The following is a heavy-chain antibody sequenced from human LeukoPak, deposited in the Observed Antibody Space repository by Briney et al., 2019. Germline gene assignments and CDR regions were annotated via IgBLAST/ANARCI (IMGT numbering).Heavy chain of an antibody. J-gene: IGHJ5*02. Sequence: PSETLSLTCTVSGGTFRGYYWSWIRQPPGKGLEWIGYIYYSGSTNYNPSLKSRVTISVDTSKNQFSLKLSSVTAADTAVYYCAGARYSYGYYDESSGYYLWSDPWGQGTLVTVSS. CDR3: AGARYSYGYYDESSGYYLWSDP. D-gene: IGHD3-22*01. CDR1: GGTFRGYY. CDR2: IYYSGST. V-gene: IGHV4-59*01.